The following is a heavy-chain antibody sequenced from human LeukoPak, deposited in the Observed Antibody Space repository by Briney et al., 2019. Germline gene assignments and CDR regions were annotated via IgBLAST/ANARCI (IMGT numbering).Heavy chain of an antibody. CDR3: AGWRSSGYYYFDY. V-gene: IGHV4-30-2*01. Sequence: PSETLSLTCAVSGGSISSGGYSWSWIRQPPGKGLEWIGYIYHSGSTYYNPSLKSRVTISVDRSKNQFSLKLSSVTAADTAVYYCAGWRSSGYYYFDYWGQGTLVTVSS. CDR1: GGSISSGGYS. CDR2: IYHSGST. J-gene: IGHJ4*02. D-gene: IGHD3-22*01.